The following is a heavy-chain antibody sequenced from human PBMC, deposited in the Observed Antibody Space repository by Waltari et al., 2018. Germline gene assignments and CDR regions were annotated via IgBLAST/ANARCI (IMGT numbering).Heavy chain of an antibody. D-gene: IGHD2-2*01. Sequence: QVQVVESGGGLVKPGGSLRLSCVASGFTFTDYYMSWIRQAPGKGLEWVSFMDKSGITIFYADSVKGRFTVSRDNAKNSLYLQMNTLSPDDTAVYYCARDPHQAGDYWGQGTLVTVSS. CDR3: ARDPHQAGDY. V-gene: IGHV3-11*01. CDR1: GFTFTDYY. J-gene: IGHJ4*02. CDR2: MDKSGITI.